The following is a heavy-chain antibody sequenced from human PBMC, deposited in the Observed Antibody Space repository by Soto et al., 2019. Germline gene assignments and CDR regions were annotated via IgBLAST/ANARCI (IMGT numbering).Heavy chain of an antibody. D-gene: IGHD6-19*01. J-gene: IGHJ4*02. CDR1: GYTFTSYA. Sequence: QVQLVQSGAEVKKPGASVKVSCKASGYTFTSYAMHWVRQAPGQRLEWMGWINAGNGNTKYSQKFQGRVTITRDTSASTAYMELSSLRSEDTAEYYCARVRYSSGWYYFDYWGQGTLVTVSS. CDR3: ARVRYSSGWYYFDY. V-gene: IGHV1-3*01. CDR2: INAGNGNT.